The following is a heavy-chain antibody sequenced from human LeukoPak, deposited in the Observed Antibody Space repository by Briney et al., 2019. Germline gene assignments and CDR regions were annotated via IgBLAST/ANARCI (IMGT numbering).Heavy chain of an antibody. Sequence: GGSLRLSCAAPGFTFSSYAMHWVRQAPGKGLEYVSAISSNGGSTYYANSVKGRFTISRDNSKNTLYLQMGSLRAEDMAVYYCARARNDYGDYFFDYWGQGTLVTVSS. V-gene: IGHV3-64*01. J-gene: IGHJ4*02. CDR1: GFTFSSYA. CDR2: ISSNGGST. CDR3: ARARNDYGDYFFDY. D-gene: IGHD4-17*01.